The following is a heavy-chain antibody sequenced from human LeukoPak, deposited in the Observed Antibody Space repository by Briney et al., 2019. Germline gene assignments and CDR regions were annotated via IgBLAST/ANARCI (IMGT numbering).Heavy chain of an antibody. V-gene: IGHV4-34*01. D-gene: IGHD3-22*01. CDR1: GGSFSGYY. J-gene: IGHJ6*02. CDR3: ARSIVVVITPPAYYYGMDV. Sequence: SETLSLTCAVYGGSFSGYYWSWIRQPPGKGLEWIGEINHRGSTNYNPSLKSRVTISVDTSKNQFSLKLSSVTAADTAVYYCARSIVVVITPPAYYYGMDVWGQGTTVTVSS. CDR2: INHRGST.